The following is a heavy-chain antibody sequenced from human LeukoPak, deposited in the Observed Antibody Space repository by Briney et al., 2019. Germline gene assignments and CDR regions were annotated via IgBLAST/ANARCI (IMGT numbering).Heavy chain of an antibody. J-gene: IGHJ4*02. D-gene: IGHD6-6*01. CDR3: ARDVWYTSSSAADY. Sequence: GGSLRLSCAASGFTFDDYGMSWVRQAPGKGLEWVSGINWNGGSTGYADSVKGRFTISRDNAKNSLYLQMNSLRAEDTALYYCARDVWYTSSSAADYWGQGTLVTVSS. V-gene: IGHV3-20*04. CDR1: GFTFDDYG. CDR2: INWNGGST.